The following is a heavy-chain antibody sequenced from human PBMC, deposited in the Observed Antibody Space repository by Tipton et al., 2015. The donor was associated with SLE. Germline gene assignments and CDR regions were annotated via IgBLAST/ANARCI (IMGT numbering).Heavy chain of an antibody. J-gene: IGHJ5*02. Sequence: SLRLSCAASGFTFSSYSMNWVRQAPGKGLEWVSSISSSSSCIYYADSVKGRFTISRDNSKNTLYLQMNSLRAEDTAVYYCAKDLSIAVAGTPGWFDPWGQGTLVTVSS. CDR1: GFTFSSYS. CDR3: AKDLSIAVAGTPGWFDP. V-gene: IGHV3-21*01. D-gene: IGHD6-19*01. CDR2: ISSSSSCI.